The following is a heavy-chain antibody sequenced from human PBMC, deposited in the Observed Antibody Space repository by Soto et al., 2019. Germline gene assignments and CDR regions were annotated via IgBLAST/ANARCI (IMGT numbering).Heavy chain of an antibody. CDR1: GGSINTDYW. J-gene: IGHJ4*02. CDR2: IYPSGTI. Sequence: SETLSLTCAVSGGSINTDYWWSWVRQPPGKGLEWIGYIYPSGTIFYNPSLNSRVTISADTSNNQFSLKLTSVTAADTAVYFCATYTAFAKYYFDYWGRGTLVTVSS. D-gene: IGHD3-16*01. V-gene: IGHV4-4*02. CDR3: ATYTAFAKYYFDY.